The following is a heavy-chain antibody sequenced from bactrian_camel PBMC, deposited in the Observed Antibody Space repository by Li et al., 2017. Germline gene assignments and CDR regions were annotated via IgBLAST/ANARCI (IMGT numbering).Heavy chain of an antibody. J-gene: IGHJ4*01. CDR1: GYSVIPKC. D-gene: IGHD7*01. CDR2: VSTDTGIR. V-gene: IGHV3S40*01. CDR3: ATVDEWIGFLPGGNY. Sequence: DVQLVESGGGSVHAGGSLRLSCAASGYSVIPKCMGWFRQVPGKEREGVAAVSTDTGIRYYTNSVKGRFTISRDNAKNTVYLQMNSLKSEDTALYYCATVDEWIGFLPGGNYWGQGTQVTVS.